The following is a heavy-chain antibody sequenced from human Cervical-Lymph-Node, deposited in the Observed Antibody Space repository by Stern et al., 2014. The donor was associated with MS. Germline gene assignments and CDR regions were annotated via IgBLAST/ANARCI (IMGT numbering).Heavy chain of an antibody. D-gene: IGHD6-6*01. CDR2: IDWDDDK. CDR3: ARFYSSSSFADAFDI. V-gene: IGHV2-70*01. J-gene: IGHJ3*02. CDR1: GFSLPTSGMC. Sequence: TLKESGPALVKPTQTLTLTCTFSGFSLPTSGMCVSWIRQPPGKALEWLAFIDWDDDKSYNTSLKTRLTISKDTSKNQVVLTMTNMDPVDTATYYCARFYSSSSFADAFDIWGQGTMVTVSS.